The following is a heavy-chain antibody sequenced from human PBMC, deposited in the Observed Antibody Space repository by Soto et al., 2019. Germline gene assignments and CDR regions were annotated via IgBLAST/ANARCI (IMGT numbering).Heavy chain of an antibody. V-gene: IGHV3-30*04. D-gene: IGHD3-10*02. Sequence: PGWSLRLSCSASVFTFSRFSMHWFRQAPGKGLAWVAVISYDGKNKHFAESVKGRFSVSRDDSKNTIYLEMNNLRGDDSAVYYCARDHGMFLSYYYYGMDVWGQGTTVTVSS. CDR1: VFTFSRFS. J-gene: IGHJ6*02. CDR2: ISYDGKNK. CDR3: ARDHGMFLSYYYYGMDV.